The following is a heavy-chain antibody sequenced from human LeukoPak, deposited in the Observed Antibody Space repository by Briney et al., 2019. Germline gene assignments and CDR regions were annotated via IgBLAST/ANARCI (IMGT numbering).Heavy chain of an antibody. J-gene: IGHJ6*02. Sequence: GGPLRLSCAASGFTFSSYSMNWVRQAPGKGLEWVSSISSSSSYIYYADSVKGRFTIPRDNAKNSLYLQMNSLRAEDTAVYYCASWGRGNIVVVPAAWTLDVWGQGTTVTVSS. V-gene: IGHV3-21*01. CDR3: ASWGRGNIVVVPAAWTLDV. D-gene: IGHD2-2*01. CDR1: GFTFSSYS. CDR2: ISSSSSYI.